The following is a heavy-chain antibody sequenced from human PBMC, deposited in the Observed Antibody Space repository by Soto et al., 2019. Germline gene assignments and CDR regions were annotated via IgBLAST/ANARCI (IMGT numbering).Heavy chain of an antibody. V-gene: IGHV1-3*05. CDR2: INAANGDT. D-gene: IGHD3-16*01. Sequence: QVQLVQSGAEEKKPGASVKVSCKASGYTFNTYALHWVRQAPGQRLEWMGWINAANGDTKYSQKFQGRVTLTTDTSASTGYMELSGLRSEDTALYYCARDRGGSTGWFDPWGQGTLVTVSS. CDR3: ARDRGGSTGWFDP. J-gene: IGHJ5*02. CDR1: GYTFNTYA.